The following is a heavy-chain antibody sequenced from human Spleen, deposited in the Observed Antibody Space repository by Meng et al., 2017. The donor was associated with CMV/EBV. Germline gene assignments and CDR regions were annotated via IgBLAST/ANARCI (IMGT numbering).Heavy chain of an antibody. CDR3: ARASYCSTTSCYLGY. J-gene: IGHJ4*02. D-gene: IGHD2-2*01. CDR2: VSPGSTDI. CDR1: GFSFSPYS. Sequence: GGSLRLSCVGSGFSFSPYSMSWVRQAPGKGLEWVASVSPGSTDIYYADPVKGRFTISRDDAKYSLYLQMNRLRAEDTAVYYCARASYCSTTSCYLGYWGRGSLVTVSS. V-gene: IGHV3-21*06.